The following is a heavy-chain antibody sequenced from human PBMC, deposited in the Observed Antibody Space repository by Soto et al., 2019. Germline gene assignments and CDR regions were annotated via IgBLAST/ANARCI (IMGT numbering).Heavy chain of an antibody. Sequence: QVQLVESGGGVVQPGRSLRLSCVASGFTFSNYGLHWVRQAPGKGLEWVAIIWHDGKNKDYADSVKGRFTVSRDNSKNALYLQMNSLTAGDTAVYHCARVHGKDAAIDYWGPGTLVTVSS. CDR2: IWHDGKNK. CDR1: GFTFSNYG. V-gene: IGHV3-33*01. CDR3: ARVHGKDAAIDY. J-gene: IGHJ4*02. D-gene: IGHD6-25*01.